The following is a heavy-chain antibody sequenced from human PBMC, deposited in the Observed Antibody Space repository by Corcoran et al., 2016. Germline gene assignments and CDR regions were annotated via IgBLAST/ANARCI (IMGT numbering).Heavy chain of an antibody. V-gene: IGHV3-11*01. CDR3: ARRAATGRAFDI. Sequence: QVQLVESGGGLVNPGGSLRLSCSASGFTFSDHYMSWIRQAPGKGLEWVSHISSSGGTVYQVDSVKGRFIISRDNAKDSLYLQMNSLRAEDTAVYYCARRAATGRAFDIWGQGTTVSGS. CDR1: GFTFSDHY. CDR2: ISSSGGTV. J-gene: IGHJ3*02.